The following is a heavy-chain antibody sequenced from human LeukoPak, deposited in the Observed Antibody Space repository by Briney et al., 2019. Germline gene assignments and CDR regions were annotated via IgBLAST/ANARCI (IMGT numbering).Heavy chain of an antibody. Sequence: GASVKVSCKASGYTFTNYDINWVRQASGQGLEWMGWMNPNSGNTGYAQKFQGRFTMTWDTSISTAYMELSSLRSEDTAVYYCAREYRHQPDWGQGTLATVSS. V-gene: IGHV1-8*01. CDR1: GYTFTNYD. CDR3: AREYRHQPD. D-gene: IGHD5-12*01. J-gene: IGHJ4*02. CDR2: MNPNSGNT.